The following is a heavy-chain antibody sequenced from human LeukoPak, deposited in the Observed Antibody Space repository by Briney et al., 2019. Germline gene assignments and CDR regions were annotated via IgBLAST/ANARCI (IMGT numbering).Heavy chain of an antibody. CDR2: IYYSGST. J-gene: IGHJ4*02. CDR3: ARHGLKWLRLMVK. V-gene: IGHV4-39*01. D-gene: IGHD5-12*01. Sequence: PSETLSLTCTVSGGSISSSSYYWGWIGQPPEKGLERIGSIYYSGSTYYNPSLKSRVTISVDTSKNQFSLKLSSVTAADTAVYYCARHGLKWLRLMVKWGQGTLVTVSS. CDR1: GGSISSSSYY.